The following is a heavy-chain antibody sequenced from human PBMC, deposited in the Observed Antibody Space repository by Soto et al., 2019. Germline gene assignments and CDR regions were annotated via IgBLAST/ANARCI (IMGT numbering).Heavy chain of an antibody. CDR1: GLALSTSGVG. Sequence: QITLNESGTTLVQPTQTLTLTCTFSGLALSTSGVGVGWIRQPPGKALEWLALIYWDDDKRYSPSLTIRLTMHKYNSKNRVVLTMTDMDPVDSANSYCAHSDCVSMSCADALELWGPGSMVTVSS. V-gene: IGHV2-5*02. CDR2: IYWDDDK. D-gene: IGHD2-2*01. J-gene: IGHJ3*01. CDR3: AHSDCVSMSCADALEL.